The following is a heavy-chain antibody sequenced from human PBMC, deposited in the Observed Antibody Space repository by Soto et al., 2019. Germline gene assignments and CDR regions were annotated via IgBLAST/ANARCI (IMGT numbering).Heavy chain of an antibody. Sequence: GGSLSLSCVASGFSFSRYSLDWVRQAPGKGLERDSYISSVRKTIYYTDSEKGRFTVSRDNAKNPPFVQMNSLREHGTAVYYWTREEILGTISFDFGGREALLTVST. V-gene: IGHV3-48*02. D-gene: IGHD1-7*01. CDR2: ISSVRKTI. CDR1: GFSFSRYS. CDR3: TREEILGTISFDF. J-gene: IGHJ4*02.